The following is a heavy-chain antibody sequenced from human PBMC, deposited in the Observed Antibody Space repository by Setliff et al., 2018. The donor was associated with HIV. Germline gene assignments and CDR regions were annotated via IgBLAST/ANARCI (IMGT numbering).Heavy chain of an antibody. J-gene: IGHJ6*03. V-gene: IGHV4-59*08. CDR3: ARHDGMKAARRYNNDYMDV. CDR2: IYKSGTT. CDR1: GGSISSYY. D-gene: IGHD6-6*01. Sequence: PSETLSLTCTVSGGSISSYYWSWIRQPPGKGLEWIGYIYKSGTTNYSPSLKSRVTISLDTSKKQFSLKLSSVTAADTAVYWCARHDGMKAARRYNNDYMDVWGKGTTVTVSS.